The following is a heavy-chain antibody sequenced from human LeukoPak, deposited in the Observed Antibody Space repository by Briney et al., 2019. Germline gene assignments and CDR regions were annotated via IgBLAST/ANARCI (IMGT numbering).Heavy chain of an antibody. D-gene: IGHD6-13*01. J-gene: IGHJ5*02. CDR3: ARVSIAAAANWFDP. CDR2: MNPNSGNT. CDR1: GYTFTSYD. Sequence: ASVKVSCKASGYTFTSYDINWVRQATGQGLEWMGWMNPNSGNTGYAQKFQSRVTITRNTSISTAYMELSSLRSEDTAVYYCARVSIAAAANWFDPWGQGTLVTVSS. V-gene: IGHV1-8*03.